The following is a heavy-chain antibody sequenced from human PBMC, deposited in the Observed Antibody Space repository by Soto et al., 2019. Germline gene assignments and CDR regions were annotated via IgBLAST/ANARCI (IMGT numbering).Heavy chain of an antibody. CDR3: ARDQSGSYYRWSDP. V-gene: IGHV4-59*01. Sequence: SETLSLTCTVSGGSISSYYWSWIRQPPGKGLEWIGYIYYSGSTNYNPSLKSRVTISVDTSKSQFSLKLSSVTAADTAVYYCARDQSGSYYRWSDPWGQGTLVTVSS. CDR1: GGSISSYY. CDR2: IYYSGST. D-gene: IGHD1-26*01. J-gene: IGHJ5*02.